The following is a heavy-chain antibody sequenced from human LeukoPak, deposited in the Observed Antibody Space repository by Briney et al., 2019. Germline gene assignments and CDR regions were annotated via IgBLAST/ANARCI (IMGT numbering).Heavy chain of an antibody. Sequence: ASVKVSCKASGYTFISYGISWVRQAPGQGLEWMGWISAYNGNTNYGKKLQGRVSMTTDTSTSTAYMELRSLRSDDTAVYYCARVGSGYDYYFDYWGQGTLVTVSS. J-gene: IGHJ4*02. CDR3: ARVGSGYDYYFDY. CDR1: GYTFISYG. V-gene: IGHV1-18*01. CDR2: ISAYNGNT. D-gene: IGHD5-12*01.